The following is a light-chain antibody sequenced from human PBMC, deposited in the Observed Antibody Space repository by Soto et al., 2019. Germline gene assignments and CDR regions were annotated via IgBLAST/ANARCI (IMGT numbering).Light chain of an antibody. Sequence: QAVLTQSSSASASLGSSVKLTCTLSSGHSSYIIAWHQQQPGKAPRYLMKLEGSGSYNKGSGVPDRFPGSSSGADRYLTISNLQSEDEADYYCETWDSNTRVFGTGTKVTVL. V-gene: IGLV4-60*03. CDR2: LEGSGSY. J-gene: IGLJ1*01. CDR1: SGHSSYI. CDR3: ETWDSNTRV.